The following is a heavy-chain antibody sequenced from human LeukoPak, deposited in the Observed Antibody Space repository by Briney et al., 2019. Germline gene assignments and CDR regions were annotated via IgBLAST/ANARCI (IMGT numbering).Heavy chain of an antibody. CDR3: ARQGSSNWPPFDY. CDR1: GGSISSYY. Sequence: PSETLSLTCTVSGGSISSYYWSWIRQPPGKGLEWIGYIYYSGSTNYNPSLKSRVTISVDTSKNQFSLKLSSVTAADTAVYYCARQGSSNWPPFDYWGQGTLVTVSS. D-gene: IGHD6-13*01. CDR2: IYYSGST. J-gene: IGHJ4*02. V-gene: IGHV4-59*08.